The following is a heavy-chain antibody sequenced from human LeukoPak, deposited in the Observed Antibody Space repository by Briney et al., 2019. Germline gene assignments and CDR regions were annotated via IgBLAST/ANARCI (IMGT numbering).Heavy chain of an antibody. V-gene: IGHV3-48*04. CDR1: GFTFSSYS. CDR3: ARDGEAAGNMDY. CDR2: IDTSSSTI. D-gene: IGHD6-13*01. J-gene: IGHJ4*02. Sequence: GGSLRLSCVASGFTFSSYSMSWVRQAPGKGLEWVSYIDTSSSTIYYADSVKGRFTVSRDNAKNSLYLQMNSLTAEDTAVYYCARDGEAAGNMDYWGQGTLVTVSS.